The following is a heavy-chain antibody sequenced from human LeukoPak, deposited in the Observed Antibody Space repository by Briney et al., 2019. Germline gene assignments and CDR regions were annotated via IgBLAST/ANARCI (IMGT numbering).Heavy chain of an antibody. V-gene: IGHV3-7*01. CDR3: ARGGAARPDF. CDR1: GFTFSTYW. D-gene: IGHD6-6*01. Sequence: PGGSLLLSCAASGFTFSTYWTNWFRQPPGKGLEWVAKIKADGGGKYHVASVKGRFTISRDNAKNSLYLQMNSLRVEDTAVYYCARGGAARPDFWGQGTLVTVSS. CDR2: IKADGGGK. J-gene: IGHJ4*02.